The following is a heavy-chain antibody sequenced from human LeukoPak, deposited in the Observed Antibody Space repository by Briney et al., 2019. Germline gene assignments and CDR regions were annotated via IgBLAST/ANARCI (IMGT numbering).Heavy chain of an antibody. CDR2: IYHSGST. CDR3: ARGNDFWSGDYYYYYMDV. J-gene: IGHJ6*03. CDR1: GGSLSSGGYS. D-gene: IGHD3-3*01. Sequence: SQTLSLTCAVSGGSLSSGGYSWSWIRQPPGKGLEWIGYIYHSGSTYYNPSLKSRVTISVDRSKNQFSLKLSSVTAADTAVYYCARGNDFWSGDYYYYYMDVWGKGTTVTVSS. V-gene: IGHV4-30-2*01.